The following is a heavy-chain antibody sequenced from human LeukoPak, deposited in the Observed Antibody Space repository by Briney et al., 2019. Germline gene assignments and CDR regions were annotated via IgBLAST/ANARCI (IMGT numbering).Heavy chain of an antibody. V-gene: IGHV3-23*01. D-gene: IGHD3-3*01. Sequence: GESLKISCAASGFTFSSFAMSWVRQAPGKGLEWVSVVSGGGHNTYYADSVKGRFTMSRDNSKRTVYLQMNSLRAEDTAVYYCAKDRSSWYYPFDSWGQGTLVTVSS. CDR2: VSGGGHNT. J-gene: IGHJ4*02. CDR1: GFTFSSFA. CDR3: AKDRSSWYYPFDS.